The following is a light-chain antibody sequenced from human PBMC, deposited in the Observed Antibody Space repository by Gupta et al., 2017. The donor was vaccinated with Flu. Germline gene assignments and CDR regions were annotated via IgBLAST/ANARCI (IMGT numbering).Light chain of an antibody. CDR2: EGN. CDR1: RSDVGNESS. J-gene: IGLJ1*01. Sequence: TMACTGTRSDVGNESSVYCYQHHPGKAPNIIIYEGNRRRYGVATSGFGSKSGTTASLTISGLQTEEEADYYCCSYAGRGTFVYVFGTGTKVTVL. V-gene: IGLV2-23*03. CDR3: CSYAGRGTFVYV.